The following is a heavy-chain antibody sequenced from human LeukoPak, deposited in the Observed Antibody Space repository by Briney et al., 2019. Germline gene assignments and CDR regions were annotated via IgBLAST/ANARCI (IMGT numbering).Heavy chain of an antibody. CDR3: ARPVVAATTPDTFDI. V-gene: IGHV3-30*03. CDR2: ISYDGSNK. D-gene: IGHD2-15*01. CDR1: GFTFSSYG. J-gene: IGHJ3*02. Sequence: GGSLRLSCAASGFTFSSYGMHWVRQAPGKGLEWVAVISYDGSNKYYADSVKGRFTISRDNSKNTLYLQMHSLRAEDTALYYCARPVVAATTPDTFDIWGQGTMVTVSS.